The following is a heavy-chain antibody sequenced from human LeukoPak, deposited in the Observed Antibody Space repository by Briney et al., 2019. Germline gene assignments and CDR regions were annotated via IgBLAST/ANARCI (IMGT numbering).Heavy chain of an antibody. CDR2: IYHSGST. Sequence: SETLSLTCTVSGGSISSYYWSWIRQPPGKGLEWIGYIYHSGSTYYNPSLKRRVTISVDTSKNQFSLKLSSVTAADTAVYYCARDPGYSYGTVDYWGQGTLVTVSS. CDR3: ARDPGYSYGTVDY. CDR1: GGSISSYY. D-gene: IGHD5-18*01. J-gene: IGHJ4*02. V-gene: IGHV4-59*12.